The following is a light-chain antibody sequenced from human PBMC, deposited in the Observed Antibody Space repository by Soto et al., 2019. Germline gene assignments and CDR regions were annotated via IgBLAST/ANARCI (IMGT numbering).Light chain of an antibody. CDR3: SSYAGSSTLVV. CDR2: DVS. J-gene: IGLJ2*01. V-gene: IGLV2-14*01. CDR1: RSDIGAYNF. Sequence: QSVLTQPASVSGSPGQSITISCTGTRSDIGAYNFVSWYQQHPGKAPKLMIYDVSIRPSGVSHRFSGSKSGNTAFLTISGLQAEDEADYYCSSYAGSSTLVVFGGGTKLTVL.